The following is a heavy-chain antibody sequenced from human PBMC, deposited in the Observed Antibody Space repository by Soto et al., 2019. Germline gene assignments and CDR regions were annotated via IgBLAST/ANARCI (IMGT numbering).Heavy chain of an antibody. CDR2: ISAYNGNT. J-gene: IGHJ5*02. Sequence: QVQLVQSGAEVKKPGASVKVSCKASGYTFTSYGISWVRQAPGQGLEWMGWISAYNGNTNYAQKLQGRVTMTTDTCTSTAYMELRSLRSDDTAVYYCASAGYCSGGSCYRGWFDPWGQGTLVTVSS. CDR1: GYTFTSYG. V-gene: IGHV1-18*04. D-gene: IGHD2-15*01. CDR3: ASAGYCSGGSCYRGWFDP.